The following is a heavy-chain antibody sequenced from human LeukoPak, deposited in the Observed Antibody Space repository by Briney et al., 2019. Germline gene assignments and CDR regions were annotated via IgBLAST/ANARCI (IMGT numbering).Heavy chain of an antibody. D-gene: IGHD3-10*01. Sequence: PRGSLRLSCAASGYTFDDYGMSWVRQVPGKGLEWVSGINWNGGSTGYADSVKGRFTISRDNAKNSLYLQMNSLRAEDTALYYCASSWGGSYYLGFDYWGQGSLVTVPS. V-gene: IGHV3-20*04. J-gene: IGHJ4*02. CDR1: GYTFDDYG. CDR2: INWNGGST. CDR3: ASSWGGSYYLGFDY.